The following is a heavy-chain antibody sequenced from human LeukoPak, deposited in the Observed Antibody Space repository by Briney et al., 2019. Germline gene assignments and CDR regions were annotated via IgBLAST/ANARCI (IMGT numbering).Heavy chain of an antibody. V-gene: IGHV4-4*02. J-gene: IGHJ4*02. CDR1: GGSISRDNW. CDR2: IHHSGST. Sequence: SGTLSLTCTVSGGSISRDNWWGWVRQPPGKGLEWIGEIHHSGSTNYNPSLKSRVTISVDTSKNQFSLKLSSVTAADTAVYYCARTRGIVVVMMDYWGQGTLVTVSS. CDR3: ARTRGIVVVMMDY. D-gene: IGHD3-22*01.